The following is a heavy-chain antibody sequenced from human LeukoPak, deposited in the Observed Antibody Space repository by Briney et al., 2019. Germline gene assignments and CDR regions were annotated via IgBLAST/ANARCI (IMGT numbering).Heavy chain of an antibody. V-gene: IGHV3-48*03. CDR3: AREGTVLRFLEWSPYYYYGMDV. CDR2: ISSSGSTI. Sequence: GGSLRLSCAASGFTFSSYEMNWVRQAPGKGLEWVSYISSSGSTIYYADSVKGRFTISRDNAKNSLYLQMNSLRAEDTAVYYYAREGTVLRFLEWSPYYYYGMDVWGQGTTVTVSS. D-gene: IGHD3-3*01. CDR1: GFTFSSYE. J-gene: IGHJ6*02.